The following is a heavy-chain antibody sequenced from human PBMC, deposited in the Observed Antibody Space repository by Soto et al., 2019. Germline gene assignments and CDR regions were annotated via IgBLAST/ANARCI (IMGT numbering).Heavy chain of an antibody. D-gene: IGHD2-2*01. CDR3: ARCFITSSPDYYYLIDV. CDR1: GGTFSSYA. J-gene: IGHJ6*02. CDR2: IIPIFATA. V-gene: IGHV1-69*13. Sequence: GASVKVSCKASGGTFSSYAISWVRQAPGQGLEWMGGIIPIFATASYAQKFQGRVTITADESTSTAYMELSSLRSEDTAVYYCARCFITSSPDYYYLIDVWGQRTTVTVSS.